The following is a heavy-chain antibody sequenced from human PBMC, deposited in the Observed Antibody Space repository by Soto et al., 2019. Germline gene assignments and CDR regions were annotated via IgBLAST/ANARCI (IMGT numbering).Heavy chain of an antibody. J-gene: IGHJ4*02. Sequence: GGSLRLSCAASGFTFSSYAMSWVRQAPGKGLEWVSTLTGSGITYYAGSVKDRFTISRDNSKNALYLQMNSLSVEDTAVFYCAKYSSPVGTNYNFDYWGQGTLVTVSS. D-gene: IGHD1-26*01. CDR2: LTGSGIT. CDR3: AKYSSPVGTNYNFDY. V-gene: IGHV3-23*01. CDR1: GFTFSSYA.